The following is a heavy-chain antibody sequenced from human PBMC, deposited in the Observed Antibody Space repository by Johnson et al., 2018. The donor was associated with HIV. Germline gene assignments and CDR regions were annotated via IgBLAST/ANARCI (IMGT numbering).Heavy chain of an antibody. CDR1: EFSFSTYA. D-gene: IGHD3-22*01. Sequence: QVQLVESGGGVVQPGRSLRLFCAASEFSFSTYAMRWVRQAPGKGLEGVAVISDDGTNTDYADAVKGRFTISRDNSKNTLYLQMKSLRAEDTAVYYCVRDGNYYDRSGYRVDAVDVWGQGTMVTVSS. CDR2: ISDDGTNT. J-gene: IGHJ3*01. CDR3: VRDGNYYDRSGYRVDAVDV. V-gene: IGHV3-30-3*01.